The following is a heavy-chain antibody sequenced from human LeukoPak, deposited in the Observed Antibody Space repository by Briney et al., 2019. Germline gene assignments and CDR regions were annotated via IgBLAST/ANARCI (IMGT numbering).Heavy chain of an antibody. V-gene: IGHV3-21*01. CDR2: ISSSSSYI. J-gene: IGHJ4*02. D-gene: IGHD2-15*01. CDR3: ARDPPDIVVVVADNPYYFDY. CDR1: GFTFSSYS. Sequence: PGGSLRLSCAASGFTFSSYSMNWVRQAPGKGLEWVSSISSSSSYIYYADSVKGRFTISRDNAKNLLYLQMNSLRAEDTAVYYCARDPPDIVVVVADNPYYFDYWGQGTLVTVSS.